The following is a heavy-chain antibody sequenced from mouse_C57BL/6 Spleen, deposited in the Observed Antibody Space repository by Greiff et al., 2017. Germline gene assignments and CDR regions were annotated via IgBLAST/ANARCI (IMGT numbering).Heavy chain of an antibody. CDR3: ARPYYSNVYYFDY. Sequence: EVKLVESGGGLVKPGGSLKLSCAASGFTFSDYGMHWVRQAPEKGLEWVAYISSGSSTIYYADTVKGRFTISRDNAKNTLFLQMTSLRSEDTAMYYCARPYYSNVYYFDYWGQGTTLTVSS. J-gene: IGHJ2*01. D-gene: IGHD2-5*01. CDR2: ISSGSSTI. V-gene: IGHV5-17*01. CDR1: GFTFSDYG.